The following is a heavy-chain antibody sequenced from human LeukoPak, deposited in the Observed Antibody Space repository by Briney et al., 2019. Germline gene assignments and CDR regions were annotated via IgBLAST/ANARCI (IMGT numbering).Heavy chain of an antibody. CDR1: AYTFTAYY. J-gene: IGHJ4*02. V-gene: IGHV1-2*02. D-gene: IGHD3-10*01. CDR3: ARERPSITLVRGVVNDFDY. CDR2: INPKSGGT. Sequence: ASVKVSCKASAYTFTAYYMHWVRQAPGQGLEWMGWINPKSGGTHYAQKFQGRVTMTRDTSISIAYMELSRLRSDDTAVYYCARERPSITLVRGVVNDFDYWGQGTLVTVSS.